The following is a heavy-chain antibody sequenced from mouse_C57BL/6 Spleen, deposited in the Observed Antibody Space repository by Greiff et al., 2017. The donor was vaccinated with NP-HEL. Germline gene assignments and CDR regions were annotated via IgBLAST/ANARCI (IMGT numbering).Heavy chain of an antibody. D-gene: IGHD1-1*01. CDR1: GFTFSSYG. V-gene: IGHV5-6*01. J-gene: IGHJ2*01. CDR3: ARHAYYYGRSYGY. Sequence: EVKLVQSGGDLVKPGGSLKLSCAASGFTFSSYGMSWVRQTPDKRLEWVATISSGGSYTYYPDSVKGRFTISRDNAKNTLYLQISSLKSEDTAMYYCARHAYYYGRSYGYWGQGTTLTVSS. CDR2: ISSGGSYT.